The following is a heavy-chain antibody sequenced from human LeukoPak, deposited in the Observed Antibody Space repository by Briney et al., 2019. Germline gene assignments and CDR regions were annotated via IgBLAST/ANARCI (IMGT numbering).Heavy chain of an antibody. CDR1: GGSFSGYF. CDR2: INHSGST. J-gene: IGHJ4*02. V-gene: IGHV4-34*01. D-gene: IGHD3-22*01. Sequence: SETLSLTCAVYGGSFSGYFWSWIRQPPGKGLEWIGEINHSGSTNYNPSLKSRVTISVDTSKNQFSLKLSSVTAADTAVYFCARRGKDSSGYYSFDYWGQGTLVTVSS. CDR3: ARRGKDSSGYYSFDY.